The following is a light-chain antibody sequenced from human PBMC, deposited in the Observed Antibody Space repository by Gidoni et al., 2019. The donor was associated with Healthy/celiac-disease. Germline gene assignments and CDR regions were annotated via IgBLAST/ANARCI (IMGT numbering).Light chain of an antibody. CDR1: QSLLHSNGYNS. V-gene: IGKV2-28*01. CDR3: MQALQTPRT. J-gene: IGKJ1*01. CDR2: LGS. Sequence: DIVMTQSPLSLHVTPGEPASISCRSSQSLLHSNGYNSLDWYLQKPGQSPQLLIYLGSNRASGVPDRFSGSGSGTDFTLKISRVEAEDVGVYYCMQALQTPRTFGQGTKVEIK.